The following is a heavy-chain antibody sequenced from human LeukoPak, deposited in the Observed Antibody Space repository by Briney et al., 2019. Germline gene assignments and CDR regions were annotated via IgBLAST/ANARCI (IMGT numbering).Heavy chain of an antibody. V-gene: IGHV3-48*03. J-gene: IGHJ6*04. CDR2: ISSGGSTI. CDR3: AELGITMIGGV. D-gene: IGHD3-10*02. Sequence: GGSQRLSCAASGFTFSSYEMNWVRQAPGKGLEWVSYISSGGSTIYYADSVKGRFTISRDNAKNSLYLQMNSLRAEDTAVYYCAELGITMIGGVWGKGTTVTISS. CDR1: GFTFSSYE.